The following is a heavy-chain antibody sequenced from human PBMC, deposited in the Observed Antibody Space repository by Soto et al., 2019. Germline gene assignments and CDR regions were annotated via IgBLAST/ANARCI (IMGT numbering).Heavy chain of an antibody. CDR1: GYGFTTYG. V-gene: IGHV1-18*01. CDR3: ASGRYGDY. CDR2: ISAHNGNT. Sequence: QVHLVQSGAEVKKPGASVKVSCKGSGYGFTTYGITWVRQAPGQGLEWMAWISAHNGNTNYAQKLQGRVTVTRDTSTSTAYMELRSLRSDDTAVYYCASGRYGDYWGQGALVTVCS. J-gene: IGHJ4*02. D-gene: IGHD1-26*01.